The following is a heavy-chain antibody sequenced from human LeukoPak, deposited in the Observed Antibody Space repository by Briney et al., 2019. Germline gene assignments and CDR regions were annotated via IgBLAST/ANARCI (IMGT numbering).Heavy chain of an antibody. J-gene: IGHJ4*02. D-gene: IGHD6-13*01. Sequence: PGGSLRLSCAASGFTFSSYWMHWVRQAPGKGLVWVSRIDTDGSRSSYADSVKGRFTISRDNSKSTLSLQMNSLRVEDTAVYYCARDSSSWYGCFDYWGQGTLVSVSS. V-gene: IGHV3-74*01. CDR3: ARDSSSWYGCFDY. CDR2: IDTDGSRS. CDR1: GFTFSSYW.